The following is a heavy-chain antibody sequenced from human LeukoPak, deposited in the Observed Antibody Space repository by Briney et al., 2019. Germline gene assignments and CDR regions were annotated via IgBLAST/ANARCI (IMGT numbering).Heavy chain of an antibody. Sequence: PSETLSLTCTGYGGSISSYYWSWLRQPPGKGLVWLGYIYYSGSTNYNPSLKSRVTISVDTSKNQFSLKLSSVTAADTAVYYCASSGYCSSTSCPPIYYYYGMDVWGQGTTVTVSS. D-gene: IGHD2-2*01. CDR3: ASSGYCSSTSCPPIYYYYGMDV. V-gene: IGHV4-59*01. CDR2: IYYSGST. CDR1: GGSISSYY. J-gene: IGHJ6*02.